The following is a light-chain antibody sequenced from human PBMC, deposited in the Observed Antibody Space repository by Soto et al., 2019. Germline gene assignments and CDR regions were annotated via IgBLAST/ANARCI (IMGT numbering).Light chain of an antibody. CDR3: LLSYNAALV. Sequence: QAVVTQEPSLTVSPGGTVTLTCGSSTGAVTSNHHPYWFQQKAGQAPRTLIYDTSNKHSWTPARFSGSLLGDKAAMTVSGAQPEDEAQYYCLLSYNAALVFGGGTKLTVL. V-gene: IGLV7-46*01. CDR2: DTS. CDR1: TGAVTSNHH. J-gene: IGLJ2*01.